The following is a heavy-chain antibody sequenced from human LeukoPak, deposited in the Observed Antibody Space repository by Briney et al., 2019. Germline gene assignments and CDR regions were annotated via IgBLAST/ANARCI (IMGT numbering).Heavy chain of an antibody. CDR1: GGSISSGYYY. V-gene: IGHV4-30-4*01. CDR3: ARGAWSSSIDY. D-gene: IGHD6-6*01. Sequence: SETLSLTCTVSGGSISSGYYYWSWIRQPPGKGLEYIGYIYYGGTYYNPSLKSRVTISVDTSKNQFSLKLSSVTAADTAVYYCARGAWSSSIDYWGQGTLVTVSS. J-gene: IGHJ4*02. CDR2: IYYGGT.